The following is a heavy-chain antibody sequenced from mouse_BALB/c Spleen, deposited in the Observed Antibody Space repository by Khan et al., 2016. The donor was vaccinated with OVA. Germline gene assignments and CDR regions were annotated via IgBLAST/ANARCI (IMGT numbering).Heavy chain of an antibody. J-gene: IGHJ3*01. D-gene: IGHD2-2*01. CDR1: GYSFTSYY. CDR3: TRHGCVARFTY. V-gene: IGHV1-31*01. Sequence: EVQLQESGPELMKPGASVKISCKASGYSFTSYYIHWVMQRHGESLVWIGYIDPFSGGSTYNQTFKVKATLTVDKSSSTPYIHLSNLTSEDCAVYYSTRHGCVARFTYWGQGTLVTGSA. CDR2: IDPFSGGS.